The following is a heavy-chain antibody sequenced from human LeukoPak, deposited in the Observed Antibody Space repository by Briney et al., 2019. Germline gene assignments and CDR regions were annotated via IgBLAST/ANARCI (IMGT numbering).Heavy chain of an antibody. D-gene: IGHD2-2*01. Sequence: SVKVSCKASGGTFSSYAISWVRQAPGQGLEWMGRIIPIFGTANYAQKFQGRVTITTDESTSTAYMELSSLRSEDTAVYYCATSLGYCSSTSCYAYENYFDCWGQGTLVTVSS. CDR3: ATSLGYCSSTSCYAYENYFDC. CDR1: GGTFSSYA. CDR2: IIPIFGTA. V-gene: IGHV1-69*05. J-gene: IGHJ4*02.